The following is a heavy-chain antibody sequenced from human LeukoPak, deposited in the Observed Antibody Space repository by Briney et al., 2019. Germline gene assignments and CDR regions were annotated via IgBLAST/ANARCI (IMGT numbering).Heavy chain of an antibody. CDR1: GGSISSYY. J-gene: IGHJ3*02. CDR2: IYTSGST. D-gene: IGHD4-17*01. CDR3: ARSGGTTVTTPRGAFDI. Sequence: SETLSLTCTVSGGSISSYYWSWIRQPAGKGLEWIGRIYTSGSTNYNPSLKSRVTMSVDTSKNQFSLKLSSVTAADTAVYYCARSGGTTVTTPRGAFDIWGQGTMVTVSS. V-gene: IGHV4-4*07.